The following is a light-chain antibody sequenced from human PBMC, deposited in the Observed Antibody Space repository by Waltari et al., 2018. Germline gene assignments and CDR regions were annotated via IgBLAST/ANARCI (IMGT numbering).Light chain of an antibody. CDR1: QSVTTK. CDR3: QQRTIWSGP. V-gene: IGKV3D-15*01. CDR2: DAS. Sequence: EIVMTQSPATLSVSPGEGATLSCRASQSVTTKLAWYQLKPGQAPRLLIYDASSRATGIPARFSGSGFGTEFTLTISSLQSEDFAVYYCQQRTIWSGPFGQGTKVEIK. J-gene: IGKJ1*01.